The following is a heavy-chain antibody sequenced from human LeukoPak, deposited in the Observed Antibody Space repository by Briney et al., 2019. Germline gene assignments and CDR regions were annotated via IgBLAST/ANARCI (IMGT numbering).Heavy chain of an antibody. Sequence: PSETLSLTCTISGDSISRYYWNWIRQPPGNGLEWIGSIYYSGSTNYNPSLKSRVTISVDTSKNQFSLKLSSVTATDTAVYYCARSNGWYFDYWGQGTLVTVSS. D-gene: IGHD6-19*01. V-gene: IGHV4-59*08. CDR1: GDSISRYY. J-gene: IGHJ4*02. CDR2: IYYSGST. CDR3: ARSNGWYFDY.